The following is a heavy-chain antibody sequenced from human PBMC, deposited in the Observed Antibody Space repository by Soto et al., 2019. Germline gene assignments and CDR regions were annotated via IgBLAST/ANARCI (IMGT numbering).Heavy chain of an antibody. D-gene: IGHD6-19*01. J-gene: IGHJ4*02. V-gene: IGHV3-23*01. CDR2: ISGSGGST. CDR3: AKDYNLPDIAVAGTYLDY. CDR1: GFTFSSYA. Sequence: GGSLRLSCAASGFTFSSYAMSWVRQAPGKGLEWVSAISGSGGSTYYADSVKGRFTISRDNSKNTLYLQMNSLRAEDTAVYYCAKDYNLPDIAVAGTYLDYWGQGTLVTVSS.